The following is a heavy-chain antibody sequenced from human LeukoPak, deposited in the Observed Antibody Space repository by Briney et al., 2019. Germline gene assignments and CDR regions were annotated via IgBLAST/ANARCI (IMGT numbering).Heavy chain of an antibody. J-gene: IGHJ4*02. V-gene: IGHV3-30*04. CDR3: ASGNDYGDY. CDR1: GFTFSSYA. CDR2: ISYDGSNK. D-gene: IGHD1-14*01. Sequence: QPGRSLRLSCAASGFTFSSYAMHWVRQAPGKGLEWVAVISYDGSNKYYADSVKGRFTISRDNSKNTLYLQMNSLRAEDTAVYYCASGNDYGDYWGQGTLVTVSS.